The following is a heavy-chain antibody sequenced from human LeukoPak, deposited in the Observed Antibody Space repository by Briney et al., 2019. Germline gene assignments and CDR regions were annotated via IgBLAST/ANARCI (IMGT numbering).Heavy chain of an antibody. Sequence: SQTLSLTCAISGDSVSSNSAAWNWIRQSPSRGLEWLGRTYYRSKWYNDYAVSVKSRITINPDTSKNQFSLQLNSVTPEDTAVYYCARDLYSSSWFFPLRDAFDIWGQGTMVTVSS. CDR3: ARDLYSSSWFFPLRDAFDI. D-gene: IGHD6-13*01. CDR2: TYYRSKWYN. CDR1: GDSVSSNSAA. J-gene: IGHJ3*02. V-gene: IGHV6-1*01.